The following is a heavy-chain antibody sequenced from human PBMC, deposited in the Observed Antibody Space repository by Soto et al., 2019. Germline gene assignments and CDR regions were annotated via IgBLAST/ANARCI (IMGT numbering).Heavy chain of an antibody. CDR3: ATAKRGTVSLLSA. CDR2: LNPYSGAT. V-gene: IGHV1-2*02. D-gene: IGHD4-4*01. J-gene: IGHJ5*01. Sequence: QVQLVQSGAELRKPGVSVKVSCKASGYPFNDNHIHWVRQAPGQGLEWMGWLNPYSGATTYAANNKGRINLTRDTSLSTSYMELIGLRSDDTAVYYCATAKRGTVSLLSAWGQGTLVTVSS. CDR1: GYPFNDNH.